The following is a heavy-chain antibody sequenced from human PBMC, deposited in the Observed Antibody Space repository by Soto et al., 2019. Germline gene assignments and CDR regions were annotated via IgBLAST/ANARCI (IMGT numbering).Heavy chain of an antibody. J-gene: IGHJ4*02. D-gene: IGHD3-3*01. CDR2: ISAYSGDT. CDR1: GFEFSNYA. V-gene: IGHV1-18*01. Sequence: ASVKVSCKTSGFEFSNYAISWLRQAPGQGLEWMGWISAYSGDTKFARNIQGQGRVTMTIDKSSNTAYMELLSLTSDDTAVYYCARSQSLWTQDLWNGYKQLDFWGQGMQVTVSS. CDR3: ARSQSLWTQDLWNGYKQLDF.